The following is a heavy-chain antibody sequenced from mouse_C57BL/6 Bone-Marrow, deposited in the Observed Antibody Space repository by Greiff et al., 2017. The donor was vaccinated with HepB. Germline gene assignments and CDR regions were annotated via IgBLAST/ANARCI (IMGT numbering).Heavy chain of an antibody. V-gene: IGHV5-12*01. D-gene: IGHD1-1*01. CDR3: ASPYYYGSSYVGFAY. CDR1: GFTFSDYY. Sequence: EVQLVESGGGLVQPGGSLKLSCAASGFTFSDYYMYWVRQTPEKRLEWVAYISNGGGSTYYPDTVKGRFTISRDNAKNTLYLHMSRLKSEDTAMYYCASPYYYGSSYVGFAYWGQGTLVTVSA. CDR2: ISNGGGST. J-gene: IGHJ3*01.